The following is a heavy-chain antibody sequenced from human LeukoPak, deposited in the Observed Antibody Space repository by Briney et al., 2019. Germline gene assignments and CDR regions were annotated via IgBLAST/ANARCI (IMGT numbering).Heavy chain of an antibody. CDR1: GYTFTNFY. CDR2: THPSSGGT. D-gene: IGHD3-10*01. V-gene: IGHV1-2*02. CDR3: ARMTHGSGASYSHFDY. Sequence: GASVKISCKASGYTFTNFYMHWVRQAPGQGLEWMGWTHPSSGGTRYEERFHGRVTMTRGMSTSTAYMELSSLTSDDTAVYYCARMTHGSGASYSHFDYWSQGTLVTVSS. J-gene: IGHJ4*02.